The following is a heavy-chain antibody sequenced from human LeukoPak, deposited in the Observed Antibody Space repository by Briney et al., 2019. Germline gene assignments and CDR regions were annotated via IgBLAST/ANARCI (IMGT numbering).Heavy chain of an antibody. CDR1: GFTFTNAW. CDR3: TTDRAIAVRPLFDF. Sequence: PGGSLRLSCAASGFTFTNAWMSWVRQAAGKGLELVGRIKSKTDGGTTDYAAPVKGRFTISRDDSENTLYLQMNSLGTEDTAVYYCTTDRAIAVRPLFDFWGQGTLVTVSS. J-gene: IGHJ4*02. D-gene: IGHD6-6*01. V-gene: IGHV3-15*01. CDR2: IKSKTDGGTT.